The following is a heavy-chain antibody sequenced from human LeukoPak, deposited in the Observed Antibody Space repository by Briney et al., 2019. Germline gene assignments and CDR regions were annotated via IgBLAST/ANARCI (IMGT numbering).Heavy chain of an antibody. CDR1: GYTFTSYY. Sequence: GASVKVSCKASGYTFTSYYMHWVRQAPGQGREWMGIINPSSGSTSYAQKFQGRVTMTRDTSTTTVYMELSSLRSEDTAVYYCARARSVLRYFDWFPYWGQGTLVTVSS. V-gene: IGHV1-46*01. CDR3: ARARSVLRYFDWFPY. J-gene: IGHJ4*02. D-gene: IGHD3-9*01. CDR2: INPSSGST.